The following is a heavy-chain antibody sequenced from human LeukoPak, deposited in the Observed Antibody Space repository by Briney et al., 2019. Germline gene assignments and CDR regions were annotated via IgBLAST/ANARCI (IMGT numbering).Heavy chain of an antibody. Sequence: PGGSLRLSCAASGFTFDDYAMHWVRQAPGKGLEWVSGISWNSGSIGYADSVKGRFTISRDNAKNTLYLQMNSLRAEDTAVYYCATDTIRDWGQGTPVTAST. V-gene: IGHV3-9*01. CDR2: ISWNSGSI. CDR3: ATDTIRD. J-gene: IGHJ4*02. CDR1: GFTFDDYA. D-gene: IGHD3-3*01.